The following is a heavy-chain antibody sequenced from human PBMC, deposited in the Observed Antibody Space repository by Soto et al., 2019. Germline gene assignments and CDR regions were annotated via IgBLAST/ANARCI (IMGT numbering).Heavy chain of an antibody. Sequence: QITLKESGPTLVKPTQPLTLTCTFSGFSLSTSGVGVGWIRQPPGKALEWLAVICWDDDKRYSPSLKSRLTITRDTSKNQVVLTMPDMDPVDTATYYCAHMDYGFYGMDVWGQGTTVTVSS. CDR2: ICWDDDK. V-gene: IGHV2-5*02. J-gene: IGHJ6*02. CDR3: AHMDYGFYGMDV. CDR1: GFSLSTSGVG. D-gene: IGHD3-10*01.